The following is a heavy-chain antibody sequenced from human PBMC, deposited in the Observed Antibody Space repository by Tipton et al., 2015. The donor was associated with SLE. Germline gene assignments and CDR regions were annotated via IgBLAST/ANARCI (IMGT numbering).Heavy chain of an antibody. V-gene: IGHV4-31*02. D-gene: IGHD4-11*01. J-gene: IGHJ4*02. Sequence: LRLSCAVYGGSFSGYYWSWIRQHPGKGLEWIGYIYYSGSTYYNPSPKSRVTISVDTSKKQISLKLSSVTAADTAVYYCARGGTVVDYWGQGTLVTVSS. CDR2: IYYSGST. CDR3: ARGGTVVDY. CDR1: GGSFSGYY.